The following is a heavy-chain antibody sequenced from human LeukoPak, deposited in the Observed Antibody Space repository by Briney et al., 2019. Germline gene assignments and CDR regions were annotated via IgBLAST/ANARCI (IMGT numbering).Heavy chain of an antibody. CDR2: IKQDGSEK. Sequence: AGGSLRLSCAASGFTFSSYRMSWVRQAPGKGLEWVANIKQDGSEKYYVDSVKGRFTISRDNAKNSLYLQMNSLRAEDTAVYYCARDSSGWYYFDYWGQGTLVTVSS. J-gene: IGHJ4*02. D-gene: IGHD6-19*01. CDR3: ARDSSGWYYFDY. CDR1: GFTFSSYR. V-gene: IGHV3-7*01.